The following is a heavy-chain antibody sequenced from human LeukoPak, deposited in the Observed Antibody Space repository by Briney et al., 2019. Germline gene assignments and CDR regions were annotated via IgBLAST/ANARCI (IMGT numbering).Heavy chain of an antibody. CDR1: GFTFSSYS. CDR3: ARDFAPYSSGWHYYFDY. Sequence: PGGSLRLSCAASGFTFSSYSMNWVRQAPGKGLEWVSSISSSSSYIYYADSVKDRFTISRDNAKNSLYLQMNSLRAEDTAVYYCARDFAPYSSGWHYYFDYWGQGTLVTVSS. D-gene: IGHD6-19*01. J-gene: IGHJ4*02. V-gene: IGHV3-21*01. CDR2: ISSSSSYI.